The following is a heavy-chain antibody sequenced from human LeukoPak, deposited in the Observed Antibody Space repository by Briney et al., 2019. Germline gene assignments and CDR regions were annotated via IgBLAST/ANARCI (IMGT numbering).Heavy chain of an antibody. CDR1: GFTFSSYG. J-gene: IGHJ4*02. V-gene: IGHV3-30*02. CDR2: IRYDGGNK. CDR3: AKDLVTGSLDY. Sequence: GGSLRLSCAASGFTFSSYGMHWVRQAPGKGLEWVAFIRYDGGNKYYADSVKGRFTISRDNSKNTLYLQMNSLRAEDTAIYYCAKDLVTGSLDYWGQGTLVTVSS. D-gene: IGHD3-10*01.